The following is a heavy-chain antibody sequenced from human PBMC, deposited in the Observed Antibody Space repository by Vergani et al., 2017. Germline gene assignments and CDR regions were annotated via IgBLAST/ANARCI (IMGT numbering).Heavy chain of an antibody. D-gene: IGHD3-16*01. V-gene: IGHV4-39*01. CDR2: IYNSGNG. Sequence: QMQLQESGPGLVKASETLSLTCTVSGDSIISRSYYWGWIRQPPRKGLEWIGSIYNSGNGDSSSSLKSRVTISADTSKNQFSLRLTSVTAADTAVYYCASGKYYSDSTSHFRGRYFDVWVRGTLVTVPS. J-gene: IGHJ2*01. CDR3: ASGKYYSDSTSHFRGRYFDV. CDR1: GDSIISRSYY.